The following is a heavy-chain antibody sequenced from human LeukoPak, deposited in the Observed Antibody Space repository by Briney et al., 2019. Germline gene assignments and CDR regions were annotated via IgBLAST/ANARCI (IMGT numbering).Heavy chain of an antibody. CDR2: ISGSGSST. Sequence: GGSLRLSCAASGFSFSSYGMGWVRQAPGRGLEWVSSISGSGSSTIYADSVKGRFTISRDNSRKTLYLQMNSLRAEDTAVYYCAKAQRSYVWGSYRYRVAFDYWGQGTLVTVSS. J-gene: IGHJ4*02. V-gene: IGHV3-23*01. CDR1: GFSFSSYG. D-gene: IGHD3-16*02. CDR3: AKAQRSYVWGSYRYRVAFDY.